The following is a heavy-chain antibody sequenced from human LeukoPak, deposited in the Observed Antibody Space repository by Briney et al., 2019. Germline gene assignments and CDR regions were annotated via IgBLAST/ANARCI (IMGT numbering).Heavy chain of an antibody. CDR1: GYTFTGYY. CDR2: INPNSGGT. J-gene: IGHJ6*03. V-gene: IGHV1-2*02. Sequence: ASVKVSCKASGYTFTGYYMHWVRQAPGQGREWMGWINPNSGGTNYAQKFQGRVTMTRDTSISTAYMELSRVRSDDTAVYYCARYLGFGELYYMDVWGKGTTVTVSS. D-gene: IGHD3-10*01. CDR3: ARYLGFGELYYMDV.